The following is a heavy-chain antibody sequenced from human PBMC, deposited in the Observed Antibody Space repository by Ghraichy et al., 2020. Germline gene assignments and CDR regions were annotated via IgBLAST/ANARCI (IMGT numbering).Heavy chain of an antibody. J-gene: IGHJ6*03. CDR3: ARGQAIFGVAAASPMDV. D-gene: IGHD3-3*01. CDR2: IYSGGST. Sequence: GGSLRLSCAASGFTVSSNYMCWVRQAPGKGLEWVSVIYSGGSTYYADSVKGRFTISRDNSKNTLYLQMNSLRAEDTAVYYCARGQAIFGVAAASPMDVWGKGTTVTVSS. V-gene: IGHV3-66*01. CDR1: GFTVSSNY.